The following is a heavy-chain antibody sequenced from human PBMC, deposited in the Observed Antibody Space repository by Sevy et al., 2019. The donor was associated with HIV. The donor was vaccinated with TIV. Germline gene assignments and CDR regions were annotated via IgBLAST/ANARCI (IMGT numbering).Heavy chain of an antibody. J-gene: IGHJ4*02. CDR2: ISSTSSYI. Sequence: GGSLRLSCAASGFTFSSYSMNWVRQAPGKGLEWVSSISSTSSYIYYADSVKGRFTISRDNAKNSLYLQMSSLRAADTAVYYCTRDQGELLIDYWGQGTLVTVSS. CDR3: TRDQGELLIDY. CDR1: GFTFSSYS. V-gene: IGHV3-21*01. D-gene: IGHD1-26*01.